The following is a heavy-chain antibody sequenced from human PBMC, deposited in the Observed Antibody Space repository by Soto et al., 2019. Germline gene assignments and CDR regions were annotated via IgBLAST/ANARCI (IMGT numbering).Heavy chain of an antibody. D-gene: IGHD1-26*01. CDR2: IYYSGST. Sequence: SETLSLTCTVSGGSISSYYWSWIRQPPGKGLEWIGYIYYSGSTNYNPSLKSRVTISVDTSKNQFSLKLSSVTAADTAVYYCARDSGGPRLAPLRYNWFDPWGQGTLVTVSS. V-gene: IGHV4-59*01. CDR3: ARDSGGPRLAPLRYNWFDP. J-gene: IGHJ5*02. CDR1: GGSISSYY.